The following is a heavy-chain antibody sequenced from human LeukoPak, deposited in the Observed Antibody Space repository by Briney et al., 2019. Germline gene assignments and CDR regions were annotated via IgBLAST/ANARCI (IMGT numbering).Heavy chain of an antibody. Sequence: ASVKVSCKASGYTLTGYYMHWVRQAPGQGLEWMGWINPNSGGTNYAQKFQGRVTMTRDTSISTACMELTTLRSDDTAVYSCARGPSSPPVTVDYWGQGTLVTVSS. CDR2: INPNSGGT. V-gene: IGHV1-2*02. D-gene: IGHD4-17*01. CDR1: GYTLTGYY. J-gene: IGHJ4*02. CDR3: ARGPSSPPVTVDY.